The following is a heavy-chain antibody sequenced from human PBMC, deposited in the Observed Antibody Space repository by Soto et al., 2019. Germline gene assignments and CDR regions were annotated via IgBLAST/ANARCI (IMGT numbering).Heavy chain of an antibody. J-gene: IGHJ4*02. D-gene: IGHD6-19*01. CDR3: ATDSRKGSTGWSTYPFDY. V-gene: IGHV3-30*03. CDR1: GFTLSSYG. CDR2: ISFDGRNQ. Sequence: HPGGSLRLSCAASGFTLSSYGVHWVRQAPGKGLEWVSVISFDGRNQYYADSVKGRFTISRDNSKNTLFLQMNSLRAEDTAVYYCATDSRKGSTGWSTYPFDYWGQGTLVTVSS.